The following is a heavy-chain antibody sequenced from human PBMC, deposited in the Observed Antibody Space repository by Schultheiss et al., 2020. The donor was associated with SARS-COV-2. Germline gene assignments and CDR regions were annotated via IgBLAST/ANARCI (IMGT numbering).Heavy chain of an antibody. D-gene: IGHD3-10*01. Sequence: SETLSLTCTVSGGSISSGDYYWSWIRQHPGKGLEWIGYIYYSGSTNYNPSLKSRVTISVDTSKNQFSLKLSSVTAADTAVYYCARSYYGSGSHLDYWGQGTLVTVSS. V-gene: IGHV4-61*08. CDR3: ARSYYGSGSHLDY. J-gene: IGHJ4*02. CDR2: IYYSGST. CDR1: GGSISSGDYY.